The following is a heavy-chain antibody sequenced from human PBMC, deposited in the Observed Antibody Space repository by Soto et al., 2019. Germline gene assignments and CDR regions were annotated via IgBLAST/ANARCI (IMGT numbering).Heavy chain of an antibody. CDR2: IGSGGST. D-gene: IGHD6-25*01. J-gene: IGHJ6*02. V-gene: IGHV3-66*01. Sequence: PGGSLRLSCAASGFTVSSKYMSWVRQAPGRGLEWVSIIGSGGSTSYADSVRGRFTISRDNSKNTLYLQVNSLRAEDTAVYYCAKAAVGYYYYAMAVWGQGTTVTVSS. CDR3: AKAAVGYYYYAMAV. CDR1: GFTVSSKY.